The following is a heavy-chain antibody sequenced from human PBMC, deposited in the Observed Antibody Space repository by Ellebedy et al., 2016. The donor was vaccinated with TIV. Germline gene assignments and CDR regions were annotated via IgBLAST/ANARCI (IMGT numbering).Heavy chain of an antibody. CDR2: INHSGST. CDR1: GGSFSGYY. V-gene: IGHV4-34*01. D-gene: IGHD1-26*01. CDR3: ARLRVGASMPTDY. J-gene: IGHJ4*01. Sequence: MPSETLSLTCAVYGGSFSGYYWSWIRQPPGKGLEWIGEINHSGSTNYNPFLKSRATVSSEKSMNRFSLRLTSVTAADTAVYYCARLRVGASMPTDYWGPGTLVTVSS.